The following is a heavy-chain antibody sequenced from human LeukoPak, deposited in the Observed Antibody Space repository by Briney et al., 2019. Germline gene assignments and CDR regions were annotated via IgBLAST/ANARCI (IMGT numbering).Heavy chain of an antibody. V-gene: IGHV1-46*01. CDR2: INPSGGST. CDR1: GYTFTSYY. D-gene: IGHD4-23*01. J-gene: IGHJ4*02. CDR3: ARDLGYGGREYYFDY. Sequence: GASVKVSCKASGYTFTSYYMHWVRQAPGQGLEWMGIINPSGGSTSYAQKFQGRVTMTRDTSTSTVYMELSSLRSEDTAVYYCARDLGYGGREYYFDYWGQGTLVTVSS.